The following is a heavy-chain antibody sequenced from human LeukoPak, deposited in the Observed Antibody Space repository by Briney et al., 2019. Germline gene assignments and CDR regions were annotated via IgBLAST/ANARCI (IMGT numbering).Heavy chain of an antibody. V-gene: IGHV3-48*03. CDR3: ARESIAVAGAPFDY. D-gene: IGHD6-19*01. J-gene: IGHJ4*02. Sequence: GGSLRLSCAASGFTFSSYEMNWVRQAPGKGLEWVSYISSGSTIYDADSVKGRFTISRDNAKNSLYLQMSSLRAEDTAVYYCARESIAVAGAPFDYWGQGTLVTVSS. CDR2: ISSGSTI. CDR1: GFTFSSYE.